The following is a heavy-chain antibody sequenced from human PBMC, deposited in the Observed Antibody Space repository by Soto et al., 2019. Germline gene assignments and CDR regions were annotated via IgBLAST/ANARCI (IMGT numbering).Heavy chain of an antibody. CDR1: GGSISSGDYY. Sequence: SETLALTCTVSGGSISSGDYYWSWIRQPPGKGLEWIGYIYYSGSTYYNPSLKSRVTISRDNAKNSLYLQMNSLRAEDTAVYYCARHPERIAQIGWFDPWGQGTLVTVSS. CDR2: IYYSGST. D-gene: IGHD6-13*01. CDR3: ARHPERIAQIGWFDP. V-gene: IGHV4-30-4*01. J-gene: IGHJ5*02.